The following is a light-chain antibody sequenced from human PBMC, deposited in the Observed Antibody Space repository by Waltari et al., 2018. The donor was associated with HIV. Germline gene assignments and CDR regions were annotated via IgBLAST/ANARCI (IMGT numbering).Light chain of an antibody. CDR3: AAWTDSLRAVV. CDR2: SNN. CDR1: SSNIGSHY. V-gene: IGLV1-47*01. J-gene: IGLJ2*01. Sequence: QSVLTQPPSASGTPGQRVTISCSGDSSNIGSHYVYWFQQLPGTAPKLLLYSNNQRPSGVPDRFSGSKSGTSASLAISGLRSEDEADYYCAAWTDSLRAVVFGGGTKLSVL.